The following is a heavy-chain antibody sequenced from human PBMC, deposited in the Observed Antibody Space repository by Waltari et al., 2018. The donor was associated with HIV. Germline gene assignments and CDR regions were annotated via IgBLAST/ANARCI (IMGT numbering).Heavy chain of an antibody. J-gene: IGHJ4*02. CDR2: IKEDGSEI. D-gene: IGHD6-13*01. Sequence: EVRMVVSGGGLVLPGGSLRPPCEAPGFPFSSSWMTWVRQAPGKGLEWVANIKEDGSEIHYVDSVKGRFTISRDNAKNSLYLQMNSLRAEDTAVYYCARRQQLTDWGQGTLVTVSS. CDR3: ARRQQLTD. CDR1: GFPFSSSW. V-gene: IGHV3-7*01.